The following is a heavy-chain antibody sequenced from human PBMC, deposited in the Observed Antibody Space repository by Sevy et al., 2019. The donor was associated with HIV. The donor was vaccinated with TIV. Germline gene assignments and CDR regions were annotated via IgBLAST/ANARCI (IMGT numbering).Heavy chain of an antibody. V-gene: IGHV3-23*01. CDR2: ISGSGGST. CDR1: GFTFSSYA. D-gene: IGHD1-26*01. Sequence: GGSLRLSCAASGFTFSSYAMSWVRQAPGKGLEWVSAISGSGGSTYYADSVKGRFTSSRDNSKNTLYLQMNSLRAEDTAVYYCAKDHPDSGSYYLYYYYYGMDVWGQGTTVTVSS. CDR3: AKDHPDSGSYYLYYYYYGMDV. J-gene: IGHJ6*02.